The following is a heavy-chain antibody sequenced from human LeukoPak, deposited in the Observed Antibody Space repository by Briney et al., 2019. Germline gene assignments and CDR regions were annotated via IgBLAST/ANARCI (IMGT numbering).Heavy chain of an antibody. CDR1: GFTFSSYE. D-gene: IGHD1-26*01. V-gene: IGHV3-48*03. Sequence: GGSLRLSCAASGFTFSSYEMNWVRQAPGKGLEWVSYISNTGSTIYYADSVKGRFTISRDNAKKSLYLQMNSLRVEDTGVYYCASWGEGALDNWGQGTLVTVSS. CDR2: ISNTGSTI. J-gene: IGHJ4*02. CDR3: ASWGEGALDN.